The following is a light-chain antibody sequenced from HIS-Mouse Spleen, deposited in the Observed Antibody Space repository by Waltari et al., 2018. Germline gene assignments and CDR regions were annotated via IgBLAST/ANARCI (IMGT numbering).Light chain of an antibody. J-gene: IGLJ2*01. CDR3: QSYDSSNVV. Sequence: NFMLTQPHPVSESPGKTVTISCTRSSGSIASNYVQWYQQRPGSAPTTVIYEDTQRPSGFPDRFSGSIDSSSNSASLTISGLKTEDEADYYCQSYDSSNVVFGGGTKLTVL. CDR1: SGSIASNY. CDR2: EDT. V-gene: IGLV6-57*04.